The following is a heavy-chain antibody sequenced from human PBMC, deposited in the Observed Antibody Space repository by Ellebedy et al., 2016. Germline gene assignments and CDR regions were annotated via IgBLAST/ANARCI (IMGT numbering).Heavy chain of an antibody. CDR2: IIPIFGTA. V-gene: IGHV1-69*13. D-gene: IGHD2-21*02. J-gene: IGHJ4*02. CDR3: ARDAYCGGDCSANTVDY. Sequence: SVKVSXXASGGTFSSYAISWVRQAPGQGLEWMGGIIPIFGTANYAQKFQGRVTITADESTSTAYMELSSLRSEDTAVYYCARDAYCGGDCSANTVDYWGQGTLVTVSS. CDR1: GGTFSSYA.